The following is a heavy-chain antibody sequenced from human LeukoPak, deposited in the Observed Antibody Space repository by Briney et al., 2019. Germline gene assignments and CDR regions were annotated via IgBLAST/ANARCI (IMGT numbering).Heavy chain of an antibody. CDR2: INHSGST. Sequence: SETLSLTCAVYGGSFSGYYWSWIRQPPGKGLEWIGEINHSGSTNYNPSLRSRVTISVDTSNNQFSLRLGSVTAADTAVYHCARHCCSGPAKRVFDIWGQGTMVTVSS. CDR3: ARHCCSGPAKRVFDI. J-gene: IGHJ3*02. V-gene: IGHV4-34*01. CDR1: GGSFSGYY. D-gene: IGHD2-15*01.